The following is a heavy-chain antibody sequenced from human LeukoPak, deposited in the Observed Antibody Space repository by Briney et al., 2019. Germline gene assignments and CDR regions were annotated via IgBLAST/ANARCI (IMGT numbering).Heavy chain of an antibody. CDR2: ISGSGSRT. J-gene: IGHJ4*02. V-gene: IGHV3-23*01. Sequence: GGSLRLSCTASGFTSSSYLMSWARQAPGKGLEWVSTISGSGSRTYYADSVKGRFTISRDNSENTLYLQLNSLRAEDTALYYCAKTYADATFDYWGQGNLVTVSS. D-gene: IGHD4-17*01. CDR3: AKTYADATFDY. CDR1: GFTSSSYL.